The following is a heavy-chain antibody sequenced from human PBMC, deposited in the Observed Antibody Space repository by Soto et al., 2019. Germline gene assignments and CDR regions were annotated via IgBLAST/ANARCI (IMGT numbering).Heavy chain of an antibody. CDR1: GDAFRSYA. J-gene: IGHJ4*02. CDR2: IIPIFGTA. D-gene: IGHD2-15*01. Sequence: SVKVEDHAVGDAFRSYAMRWVRQAPGQGLEWMGGIIPIFGTANYAQKFQGRVTITADESTSTAYMELSSLRSEDTAVYYCARSHCSGGSCYQNFDYWGQGTLVNVSS. V-gene: IGHV1-69*13. CDR3: ARSHCSGGSCYQNFDY.